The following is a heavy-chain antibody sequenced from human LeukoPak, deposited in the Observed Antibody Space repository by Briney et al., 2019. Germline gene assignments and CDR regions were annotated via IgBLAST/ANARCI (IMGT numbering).Heavy chain of an antibody. CDR2: ISAYSGNT. CDR1: GYTFTSYG. D-gene: IGHD6-19*01. CDR3: ESGQAVAGPPYYFDY. V-gene: IGHV1-18*01. Sequence: ASVKVSCKASGYTFTSYGISWVRQAPGQGLEWMGWISAYSGNTNYAQKLQGRVTMTTDTSTSTAYMELRSLRSDDTAVYYCESGQAVAGPPYYFDYWGQGTLVTVSS. J-gene: IGHJ4*02.